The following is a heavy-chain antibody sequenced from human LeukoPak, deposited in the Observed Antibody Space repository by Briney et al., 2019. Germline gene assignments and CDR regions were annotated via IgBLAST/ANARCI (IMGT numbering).Heavy chain of an antibody. Sequence: GRSLRLACAASGFTVSSNYMSWVRQVPGNVLDWVSVIYSGGSTYYADSVKGRFTISRDNSKNTLYLQMNSLRAEDTAVYYCARNSIAARRHYYYYMDVWGKGTTVTVSS. CDR3: ARNSIAARRHYYYYMDV. D-gene: IGHD6-6*01. J-gene: IGHJ6*03. CDR1: GFTVSSNY. V-gene: IGHV3-66*02. CDR2: IYSGGST.